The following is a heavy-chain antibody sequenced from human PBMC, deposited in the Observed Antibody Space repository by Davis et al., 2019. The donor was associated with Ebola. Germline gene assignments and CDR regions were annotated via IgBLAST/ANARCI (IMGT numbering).Heavy chain of an antibody. J-gene: IGHJ4*02. D-gene: IGHD5-18*01. CDR2: INHSGST. Sequence: MPSETLSLTCAVYGGSFSGYYWSWIRQPPGKGLEWIGEINHSGSTNYNPSLKSRVTISVDTSKNQFSLKLSSVTAADTAVYYCASIPRGYSYGFDYWGQGTLVTVSS. CDR3: ASIPRGYSYGFDY. CDR1: GGSFSGYY. V-gene: IGHV4-34*01.